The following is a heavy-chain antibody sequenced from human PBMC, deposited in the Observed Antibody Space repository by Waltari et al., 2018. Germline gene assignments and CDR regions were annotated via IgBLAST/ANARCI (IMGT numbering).Heavy chain of an antibody. CDR2: IVPEDGET. V-gene: IGHV1-24*01. CDR1: GHPLTELS. Sequence: QVQLVQSGAEVKKPGASVKVSCKVSGHPLTELSRHWVRQAPGKGLEWMGGIVPEDGETIYAQKFQGRVTMTEETSKDIAFMELSSLRPEDTAVYYCATGLISPDALDVWGQGTMVTVSS. J-gene: IGHJ3*01. CDR3: ATGLISPDALDV. D-gene: IGHD3-16*01.